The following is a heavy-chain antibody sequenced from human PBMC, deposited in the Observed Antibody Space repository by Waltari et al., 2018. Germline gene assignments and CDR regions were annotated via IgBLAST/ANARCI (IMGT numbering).Heavy chain of an antibody. Sequence: EVQLLESGGGLVQPGGSLRLSCAASEFTFSSYAVTWVRQAPGKGLEWVSSFTTSGNTYSADSVKGRFTISRDNSKNKMYLQMNSLRADDTAVYYCAKGAIGSAGLDYWGQGTLVTVSS. V-gene: IGHV3-23*01. CDR3: AKGAIGSAGLDY. D-gene: IGHD6-13*01. CDR1: EFTFSSYA. CDR2: FTTSGNT. J-gene: IGHJ4*02.